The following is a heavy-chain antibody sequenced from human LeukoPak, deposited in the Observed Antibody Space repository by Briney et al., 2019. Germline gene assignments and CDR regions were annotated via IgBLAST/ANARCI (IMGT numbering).Heavy chain of an antibody. CDR1: GYTFTSYA. CDR2: INTNTGHP. J-gene: IGHJ5*02. D-gene: IGHD1-26*01. Sequence: GASVKVSCKASGYTFTSYAMNWVRQAPGQGLEWMGWINTNTGHPTYAQGFTGRFVFSLDTSVSTAYLQISSLKAEDTAVYYCARDNSVGDNAWWFDPWGQGTLVTVSS. CDR3: ARDNSVGDNAWWFDP. V-gene: IGHV7-4-1*02.